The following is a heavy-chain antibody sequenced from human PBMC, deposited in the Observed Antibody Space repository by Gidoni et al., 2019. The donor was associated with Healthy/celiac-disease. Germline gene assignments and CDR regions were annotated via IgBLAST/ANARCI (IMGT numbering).Heavy chain of an antibody. CDR3: ARRSVGGSYFDY. J-gene: IGHJ4*02. D-gene: IGHD1-26*01. V-gene: IGHV5-51*03. CDR2: LDPGHSAT. Sequence: EVQLVQSGAEVRKPGESLKISGKGSGYSFTSYWIGWVRQMPGKGLEWMGILDPGHSATRYSPSFQGQVTISADKSISTAYLQWSSLNASDTAMYYWARRSVGGSYFDYWGQGTLVTVSS. CDR1: GYSFTSYW.